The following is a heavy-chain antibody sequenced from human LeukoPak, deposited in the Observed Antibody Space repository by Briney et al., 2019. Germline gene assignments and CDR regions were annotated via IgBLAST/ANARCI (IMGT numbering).Heavy chain of an antibody. Sequence: SQTLSLTCSVSGGSITGFHWTWIRQPPGKGLELIGYIYYSASTNYNPSLKSRVSISVDRAKHHCSLKLNSVTAADTAVYYCARGALGSTWSDTWGQGTQVTVTS. CDR2: IYYSAST. J-gene: IGHJ5*02. CDR3: ARGALGSTWSDT. D-gene: IGHD6-13*01. CDR1: GGSITGFH. V-gene: IGHV4-59*01.